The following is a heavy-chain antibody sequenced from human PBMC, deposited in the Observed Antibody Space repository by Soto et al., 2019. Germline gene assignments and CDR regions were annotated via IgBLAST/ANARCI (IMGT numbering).Heavy chain of an antibody. CDR2: ILPIFGRT. V-gene: IGHV1-69*01. CDR3: ATGGRGYSYAPRFYFEY. J-gene: IGHJ4*02. CDR1: GAIFSSNA. D-gene: IGHD5-18*01. Sequence: QVQLVQSGAEVKKPGSSVKVTCKASGAIFSSNAISWVRQAPGQGLEWMGGILPIFGRTNYAQKFQGRVTITADESTRTAYMEQSSLKSEDTAVYYCATGGRGYSYAPRFYFEYWGQGTLVTVSS.